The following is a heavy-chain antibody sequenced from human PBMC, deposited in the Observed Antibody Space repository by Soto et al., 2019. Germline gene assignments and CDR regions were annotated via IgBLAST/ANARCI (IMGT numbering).Heavy chain of an antibody. CDR3: ARQGIATTEFDY. V-gene: IGHV4-30-2*01. CDR1: GGSISNGIFS. J-gene: IGHJ4*02. Sequence: ASETLSLTCAVSGGSISNGIFSWSWIRQPPGKGLEWIGYIYHTGSTNYNPSLNSRVGISLDTSKNQFSLKLYSVTAADTAVYYCARQGIATTEFDYWGQGTLVTVSS. CDR2: IYHTGST.